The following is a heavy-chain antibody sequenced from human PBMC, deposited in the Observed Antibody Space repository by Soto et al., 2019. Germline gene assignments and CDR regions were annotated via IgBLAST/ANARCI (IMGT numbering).Heavy chain of an antibody. CDR1: GYTFTSYD. V-gene: IGHV1-8*01. CDR2: MNPNSGNT. D-gene: IGHD3-10*01. J-gene: IGHJ5*02. Sequence: ASVKVSCKASGYTFTSYDINWVRQATGQGLERKGWMNPNSGNTGYAQKFQGRVTMTRNTSISTAYMELSSLRSEDTAVYYCARGLNPQRGFMRQMFTMVRGVIIKQPRQNWFDPWGQGTLVTGSS. CDR3: ARGLNPQRGFMRQMFTMVRGVIIKQPRQNWFDP.